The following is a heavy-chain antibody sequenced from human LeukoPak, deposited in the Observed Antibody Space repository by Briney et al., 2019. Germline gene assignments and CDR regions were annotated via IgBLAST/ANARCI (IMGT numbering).Heavy chain of an antibody. V-gene: IGHV4-59*01. CDR2: NSYSGNT. CDR1: GVSISSYY. Sequence: SETLSLTCTVSGVSISSYYWTWLRQPPGKGLEWIGYNSYSGNTNYNASLKSRVTISLDMSKNQFSLNLISVTAADTAVYYCARAGSGWSFDCWGQGTLVTVSS. CDR3: ARAGSGWSFDC. D-gene: IGHD6-19*01. J-gene: IGHJ4*02.